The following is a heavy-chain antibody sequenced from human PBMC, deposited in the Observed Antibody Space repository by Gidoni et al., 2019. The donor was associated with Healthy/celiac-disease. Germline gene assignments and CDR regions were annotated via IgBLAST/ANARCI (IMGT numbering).Heavy chain of an antibody. CDR3: ARDRGMATVDY. V-gene: IGHV4-31*03. D-gene: IGHD2-8*01. CDR1: GGSLSRGGYY. CDR2: IYYSWST. J-gene: IGHJ4*02. Sequence: QVQLQESGPGLVKPSQTLSLTCTVPGGSLSRGGYYWSWIRQHPGKGLAWIGYIYYSWSTYYNPSLKSRVTISVDTSKNQFYLNLSSVTAADTAVYYCARDRGMATVDYWGQGTLVTVSS.